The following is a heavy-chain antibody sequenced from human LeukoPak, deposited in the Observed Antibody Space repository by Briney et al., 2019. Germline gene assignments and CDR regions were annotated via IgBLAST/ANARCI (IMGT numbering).Heavy chain of an antibody. D-gene: IGHD3-3*01. CDR3: ARIGPFFGVVIPPVYYFDY. J-gene: IGHJ4*02. V-gene: IGHV5-51*01. CDR1: GYSFTSYW. CDR2: IYPGDSDT. Sequence: GESLKISCKGSGYSFTSYWIGWVRQMPGKGLEWMGIIYPGDSDTRYSPSFQGQVTISADKSISTAYLQWSSLKASDTAMYYCARIGPFFGVVIPPVYYFDYWGQGILVTVSS.